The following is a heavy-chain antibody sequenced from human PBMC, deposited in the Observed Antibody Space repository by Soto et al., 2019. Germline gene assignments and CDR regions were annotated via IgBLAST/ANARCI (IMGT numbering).Heavy chain of an antibody. CDR3: ARGPDYGDYDVHFDY. CDR1: GGSISSGDYY. Sequence: LSLTCTVSGGSISSGDYYWSWIRQPPGKGLEWIGYIYYSGSTYYNPSLKSRVTISVDTSKNQFSLKLSSVTAADTAVYYCARGPDYGDYDVHFDYWGQGTLVTVSS. D-gene: IGHD4-17*01. CDR2: IYYSGST. J-gene: IGHJ4*02. V-gene: IGHV4-30-4*01.